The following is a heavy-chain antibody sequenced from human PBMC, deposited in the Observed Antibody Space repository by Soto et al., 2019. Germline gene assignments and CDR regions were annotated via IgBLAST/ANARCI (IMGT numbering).Heavy chain of an antibody. D-gene: IGHD6-13*01. CDR3: AAGEASSRNLAPYYLDF. J-gene: IGHJ4*02. V-gene: IGHV4-59*01. Sequence: SETLSLTWTVSGGSMRDYFWTWIGQPPGKGLEWIGYIHYSGTTSFFPSYNPSLRSRVTISEDTSKNQFSLKLLSVTTADTAVYFCAAGEASSRNLAPYYLDFWGQGTLVTVSS. CDR1: GGSMRDYF. CDR2: IHYSGTT.